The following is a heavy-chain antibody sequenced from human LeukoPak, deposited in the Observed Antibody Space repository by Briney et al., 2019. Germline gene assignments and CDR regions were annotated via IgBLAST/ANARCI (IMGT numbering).Heavy chain of an antibody. CDR3: ARVRKNYYDSSGYYLHAFDI. CDR2: INPSGGST. CDR1: GYTFTGYY. J-gene: IGHJ3*02. V-gene: IGHV1-46*01. D-gene: IGHD3-22*01. Sequence: ASVKVSCKASGYTFTGYYMHWVRQAPGQGLEWMGIINPSGGSTSYAQKFQGRVTMTRDMSTSTVYMELSRLRSEDTAVYYCARVRKNYYDSSGYYLHAFDIWGQGTMVTVSS.